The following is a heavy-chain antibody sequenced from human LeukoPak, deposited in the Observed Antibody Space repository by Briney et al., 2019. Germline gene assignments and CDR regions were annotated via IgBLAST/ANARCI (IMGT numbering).Heavy chain of an antibody. V-gene: IGHV3-23*01. CDR1: GFTFTTYV. Sequence: PGGSLRLSCAASGFTFTTYVMNWVRQAPGKGLEWVSGISGSGDNTYYADSVKGRFTISRDNSKNTLNLQMNSLRAEDTAVYYCAKDPASSSSTGIYWGQGTLVTVSS. D-gene: IGHD6-13*01. CDR2: ISGSGDNT. CDR3: AKDPASSSSTGIY. J-gene: IGHJ4*02.